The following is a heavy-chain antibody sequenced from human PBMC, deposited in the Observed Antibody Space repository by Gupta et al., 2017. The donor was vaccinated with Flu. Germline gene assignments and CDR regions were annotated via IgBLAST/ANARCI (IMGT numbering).Heavy chain of an antibody. Sequence: EVQLVESGGGLVQPGGSLRLSCAASGFTFSSYWMSWVRQAPGKGLEWVANRKQDGSEKYYVDSVKGRFTSSRDNAKNSLYLQMNSLRAEDTAVYYCARGDSSWHYYYGMDVWGQGTTVTVSS. D-gene: IGHD6-13*01. CDR1: GFTFSSYW. CDR3: ARGDSSWHYYYGMDV. V-gene: IGHV3-7*01. J-gene: IGHJ6*02. CDR2: RKQDGSEK.